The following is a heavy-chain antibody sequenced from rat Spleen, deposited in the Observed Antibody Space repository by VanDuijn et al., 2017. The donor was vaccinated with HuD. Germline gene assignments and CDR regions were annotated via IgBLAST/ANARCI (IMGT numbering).Heavy chain of an antibody. D-gene: IGHD1-9*01. CDR2: IIHGGSRT. Sequence: EVQLVESGGGLVQPGRSLKLSCVASGFPFTDYAMAWVRQAPKKGLEWVATIIHGGSRTYYRDSVKGRLTISRDNAKSTLSLQMDSLRSEDTATYYCARRHYGYTDYFDYWGQGVMVTVSS. J-gene: IGHJ2*01. CDR3: ARRHYGYTDYFDY. CDR1: GFPFTDYA. V-gene: IGHV5-17*01.